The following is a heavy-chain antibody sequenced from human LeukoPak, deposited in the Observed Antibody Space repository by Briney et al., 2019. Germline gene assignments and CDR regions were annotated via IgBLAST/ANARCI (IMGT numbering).Heavy chain of an antibody. CDR3: AKVPRYYYDSSDYFDY. V-gene: IGHV3-23*01. D-gene: IGHD3-22*01. Sequence: GGSLRLSCAASGFTFSSYWMSWVRQAPGKGLEWVSSISGSGGSTYYAESVKGRFTISRDNSKNTLYLQMNSLRAEDTAVYYCAKVPRYYYDSSDYFDYWGQGTLVTVSS. J-gene: IGHJ4*02. CDR2: ISGSGGST. CDR1: GFTFSSYW.